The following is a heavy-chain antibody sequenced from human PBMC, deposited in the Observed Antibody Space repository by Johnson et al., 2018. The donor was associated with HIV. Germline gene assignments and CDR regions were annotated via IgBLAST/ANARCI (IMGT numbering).Heavy chain of an antibody. Sequence: VQLVESGGGVVQPGGSLRLSCAASGFTFSSYGMNWVRQTPGKGLEWVSSLNWNGGRTDYVDSVKGRFTISRDNAKNSLYLQLNSLRAEDTDVYYCASADTFDIWGQGTMVTVSS. V-gene: IGHV3-20*04. D-gene: IGHD6-25*01. CDR3: ASADTFDI. J-gene: IGHJ3*02. CDR1: GFTFSSYG. CDR2: LNWNGGRT.